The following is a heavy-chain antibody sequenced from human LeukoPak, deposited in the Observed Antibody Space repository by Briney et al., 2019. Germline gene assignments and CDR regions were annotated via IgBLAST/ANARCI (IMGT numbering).Heavy chain of an antibody. V-gene: IGHV3-7*01. CDR3: AREKTYGMDV. CDR2: INHNGNVN. CDR1: GFTFSSYW. J-gene: IGHJ6*02. Sequence: GGSLRLSCAASGFTFSSYWMNWARQAPGKGLEWVASINHNGNVNYYVDSVKGRFTISRDNAKNSLYLQMNSLRAEDTAVYYCAREKTYGMDVWGQGTTVTVSS.